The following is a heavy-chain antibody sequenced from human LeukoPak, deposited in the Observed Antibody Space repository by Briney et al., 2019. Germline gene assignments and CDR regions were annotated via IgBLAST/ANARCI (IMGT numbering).Heavy chain of an antibody. CDR1: GGSFSGYY. D-gene: IGHD4-17*01. V-gene: IGHV4-34*01. CDR3: ERGTRDYGDYYY. Sequence: PSETLSLTCAVYGGSFSGYYWSWIRQPPGKGLEWIGEINHSGSTNYNPSLKSRVTISVDTSKNQFSLKLSSVTAADTAVYYCERGTRDYGDYYYWGQGTLVTVSS. J-gene: IGHJ4*02. CDR2: INHSGST.